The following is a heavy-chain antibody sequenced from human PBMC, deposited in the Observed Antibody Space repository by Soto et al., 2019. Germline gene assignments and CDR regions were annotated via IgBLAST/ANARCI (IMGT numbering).Heavy chain of an antibody. Sequence: QVQLQESGPGLVRPSETLSLTCTVSGGSISSYNWSWLRQPPGKGLEGIGYIYYSGSTNYNPSLKSRVTISVDTSKNQFSLKLSSVSAADTAMYYCARVQAGTIDYWGQGALVTVSS. J-gene: IGHJ4*02. CDR2: IYYSGST. D-gene: IGHD1-1*01. V-gene: IGHV4-59*01. CDR1: GGSISSYN. CDR3: ARVQAGTIDY.